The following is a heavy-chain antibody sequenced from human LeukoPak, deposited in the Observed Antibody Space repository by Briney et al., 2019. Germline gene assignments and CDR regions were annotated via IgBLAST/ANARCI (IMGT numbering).Heavy chain of an antibody. CDR1: GGSISSSSYY. D-gene: IGHD2-8*01. CDR3: ARDMRRIVLMVYVENWFDP. CDR2: IYYSGST. J-gene: IGHJ5*02. V-gene: IGHV4-39*07. Sequence: PSETLSLPCTVSGGSISSSSYYWGWIRQPPGKGLEWIGSIYYSGSTYYNPSLKSRVTISVDTSKNQFSLKLSSVTAADTAVYYCARDMRRIVLMVYVENWFDPWGQGTLVTVSS.